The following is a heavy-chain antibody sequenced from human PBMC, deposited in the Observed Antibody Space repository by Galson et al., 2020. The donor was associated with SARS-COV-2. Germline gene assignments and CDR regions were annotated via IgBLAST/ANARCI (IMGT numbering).Heavy chain of an antibody. D-gene: IGHD2-2*01. J-gene: IGHJ6*02. CDR3: ARDIVVVPAAIPFYGMDV. Sequence: TGGSLRLSCAASGFTFSDYYMSWIRQAPGKGLEWVSYISSSSSYTNYADSVKGRFTISRDNAKNSLYLQMNSLRAEDTAVYYCARDIVVVPAAIPFYGMDVWGQGTTVTVSS. CDR2: ISSSSSYT. CDR1: GFTFSDYY. V-gene: IGHV3-11*06.